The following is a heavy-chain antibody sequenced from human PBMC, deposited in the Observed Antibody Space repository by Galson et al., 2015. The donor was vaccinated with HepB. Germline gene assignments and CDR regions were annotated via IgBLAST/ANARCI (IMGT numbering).Heavy chain of an antibody. CDR3: ARGGYDILTGIPPDYYFDY. D-gene: IGHD3-9*01. CDR1: GFTFGSYG. V-gene: IGHV3-21*01. CDR2: ISSSSSYI. Sequence: SLRLSCAASGFTFGSYGMNWVRQAPGKGLEWVSSISSSSSYIYYADSVKGRFTISRDNAKNSLYLQMNSLRAEDTAVYYCARGGYDILTGIPPDYYFDYWGQGTLVTVSS. J-gene: IGHJ4*02.